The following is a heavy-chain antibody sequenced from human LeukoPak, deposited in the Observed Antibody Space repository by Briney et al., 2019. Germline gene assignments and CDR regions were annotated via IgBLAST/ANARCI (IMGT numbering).Heavy chain of an antibody. CDR3: ATDRGWRTSGYYLYYFEY. D-gene: IGHD3-3*01. CDR2: ISYDGGNK. J-gene: IGHJ4*02. Sequence: GGSLRLSCATSGFTFSSYAMNWVRQAPGKGLEWVAVISYDGGNKYYADSVKGRLTISRDNTMNSLYLQMSSLRAEDTAVYYCATDRGWRTSGYYLYYFEYWGQGTLVTYSS. V-gene: IGHV3-30*03. CDR1: GFTFSSYA.